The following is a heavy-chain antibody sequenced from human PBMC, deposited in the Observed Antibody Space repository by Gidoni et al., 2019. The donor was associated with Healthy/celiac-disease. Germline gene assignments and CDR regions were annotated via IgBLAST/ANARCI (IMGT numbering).Heavy chain of an antibody. Sequence: EVQLVESGGGLVTPGRSLRLSCTASGFPFGDYAMRWVRQAPGKGLEWVGFIRRKAYGGTTEYAASVKGRFTISRDDSKSIAYLQMNSLKTEDSAVYYCGSAIFGVVNADYWGQGTLVTVSS. CDR2: IRRKAYGGTT. CDR1: GFPFGDYA. V-gene: IGHV3-49*04. CDR3: GSAIFGVVNADY. D-gene: IGHD3-3*01. J-gene: IGHJ4*02.